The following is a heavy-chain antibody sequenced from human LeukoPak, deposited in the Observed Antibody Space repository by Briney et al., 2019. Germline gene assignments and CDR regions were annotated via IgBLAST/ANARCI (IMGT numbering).Heavy chain of an antibody. V-gene: IGHV3-23*01. CDR2: IGSSGAT. J-gene: IGHJ6*02. CDR1: GFTFPVYA. CDR3: AKDNVVVPAAPYGMDV. D-gene: IGHD2-2*01. Sequence: PGGSLRLSCAASGFTFPVYAMNWVRQAPGKGLEWVSTIGSSGATYYADSVKGRFTISRDIPKNTLYLQMNSLRADDTAIYYCAKDNVVVPAAPYGMDVWGQGTTVTVSS.